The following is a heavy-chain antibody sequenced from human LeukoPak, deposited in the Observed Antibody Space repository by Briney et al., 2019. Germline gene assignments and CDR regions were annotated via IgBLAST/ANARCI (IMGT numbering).Heavy chain of an antibody. CDR2: ISSSSSYT. CDR3: ARDLYGDYVDY. V-gene: IGHV3-11*06. Sequence: GGSLRLSRAASGFTFSDYYMSWIRQAPGKGLEWVSYISSSSSYTNYADSVKGRFTISRDNAKNSLYLQMNSLRAEDTAVYYCARDLYGDYVDYWGQGTLVTVSS. D-gene: IGHD4-17*01. CDR1: GFTFSDYY. J-gene: IGHJ4*02.